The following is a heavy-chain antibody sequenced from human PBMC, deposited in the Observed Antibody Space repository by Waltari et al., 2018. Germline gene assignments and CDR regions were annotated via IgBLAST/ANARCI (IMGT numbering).Heavy chain of an antibody. CDR1: GGSISSGGYY. J-gene: IGHJ3*02. CDR3: AREVIPIGAFDI. Sequence: QVQLQESGPGLVKPSQTLSLTCTVSGGSISSGGYYWSWLRQHPGKGLEWIGYIYYSGSTYYNPSLKSRVTISVDTSKNQFSLKLSSVTAADTAVYYCAREVIPIGAFDIWGQGTMVTVSS. V-gene: IGHV4-31*03. CDR2: IYYSGST. D-gene: IGHD2-21*01.